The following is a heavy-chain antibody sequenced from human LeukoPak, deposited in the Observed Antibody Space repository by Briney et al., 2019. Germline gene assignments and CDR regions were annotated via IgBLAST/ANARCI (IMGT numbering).Heavy chain of an antibody. J-gene: IGHJ3*02. V-gene: IGHV3-23*01. CDR2: ITATGSRT. CDR1: GLTFGSYT. D-gene: IGHD1-26*01. Sequence: GGSLRLSCTASGLTFGSYTMSWVRQAPGKGLEWVSGITATGSRTYYADSVKGRFTISRDNSKNTLYLQMNSRRADDTAGYYCAKRFRGSLDAFDIWGQGTMVTVSS. CDR3: AKRFRGSLDAFDI.